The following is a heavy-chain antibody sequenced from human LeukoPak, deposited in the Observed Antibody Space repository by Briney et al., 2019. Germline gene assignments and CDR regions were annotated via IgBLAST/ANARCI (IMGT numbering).Heavy chain of an antibody. CDR3: ARTYNSGWYFDY. CDR2: ISSRGSSI. J-gene: IGHJ4*02. D-gene: IGHD6-19*01. Sequence: PGGSLRLSCATSGFTLSSYNMNWVRQAPGKGLEWVSYISSRGSSILYADSVKGRFTISRDNAKNSLYLQMDSLRDDDTAVYYCARTYNSGWYFDYWGQGTLVTVSS. V-gene: IGHV3-48*02. CDR1: GFTLSSYN.